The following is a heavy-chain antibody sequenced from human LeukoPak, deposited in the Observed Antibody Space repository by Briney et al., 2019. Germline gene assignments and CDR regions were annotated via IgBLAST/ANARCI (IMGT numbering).Heavy chain of an antibody. Sequence: GASVKVSCKASGYTFTSYAMHWVRQAPGQRLEWMGWINAGNGNTKYSQEFQGRVTITRDTSARTAYMELSSLRSEDMAVYYCARALRGSGWHLGGSRYMDVWGKGTTVTVSS. J-gene: IGHJ6*03. CDR3: ARALRGSGWHLGGSRYMDV. V-gene: IGHV1-3*03. CDR1: GYTFTSYA. CDR2: INAGNGNT. D-gene: IGHD6-19*01.